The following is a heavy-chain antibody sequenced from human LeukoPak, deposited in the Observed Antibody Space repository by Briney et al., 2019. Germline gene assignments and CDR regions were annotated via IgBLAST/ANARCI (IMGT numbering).Heavy chain of an antibody. J-gene: IGHJ4*02. Sequence: PGGSLRLSCAASGFTFSSYSMNWVRQAPGKGLEWVSAISGSGGSTYYADSVKGRFTISRDNSKNTLYLQMNSLRAEDTAVYYCAKDERLSYPYYFDYWGQGTLVTVSS. CDR3: AKDERLSYPYYFDY. CDR1: GFTFSSYS. D-gene: IGHD2-2*01. V-gene: IGHV3-23*01. CDR2: ISGSGGST.